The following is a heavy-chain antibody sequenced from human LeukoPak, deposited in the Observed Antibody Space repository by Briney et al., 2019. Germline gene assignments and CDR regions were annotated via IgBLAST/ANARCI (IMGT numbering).Heavy chain of an antibody. V-gene: IGHV3-74*01. CDR1: GFTFSSYW. J-gene: IGHJ3*02. D-gene: IGHD2-2*01. CDR2: INSDGSST. Sequence: SGGSLRLSCAASGFTFSSYWMHWVRQAPGKGLVWVSRINSDGSSTGYADSVKGRFTISRDNAKNTLYLQMNSLRAEDTAVYYCARGRAVVPAARKPHDAFDIWGQGTMVTVSS. CDR3: ARGRAVVPAARKPHDAFDI.